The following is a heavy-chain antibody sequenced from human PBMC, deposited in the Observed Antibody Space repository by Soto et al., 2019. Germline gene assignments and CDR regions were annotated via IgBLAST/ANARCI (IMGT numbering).Heavy chain of an antibody. V-gene: IGHV3-30*18. Sequence: GGSLRLSCAASGFTFSSYGMHWVRQAPGKGLEWVAVISYDGSNKYYADFVQGRFTISRDNSKNTLYLQMNGLRAEDTAVYYCAKASYSGYDLFPLDYWGHGTLVTVSS. CDR3: AKASYSGYDLFPLDY. CDR2: ISYDGSNK. CDR1: GFTFSSYG. D-gene: IGHD5-12*01. J-gene: IGHJ4*01.